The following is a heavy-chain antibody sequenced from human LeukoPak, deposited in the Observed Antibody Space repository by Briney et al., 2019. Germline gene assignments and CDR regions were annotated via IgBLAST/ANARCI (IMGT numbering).Heavy chain of an antibody. CDR2: INHSGST. CDR3: ARGSIVVVPAAKYNWFDP. CDR1: GGSFSGYY. D-gene: IGHD2-2*01. Sequence: PSETLSLTCAVYGGSFSGYYWSWIRQPPGKGLEWIGEINHSGSTNYNPSLESRVTISVDTSKNQFSLKLSSVTAADTAVYYCARGSIVVVPAAKYNWFDPWGQGTLVTVSS. V-gene: IGHV4-34*01. J-gene: IGHJ5*02.